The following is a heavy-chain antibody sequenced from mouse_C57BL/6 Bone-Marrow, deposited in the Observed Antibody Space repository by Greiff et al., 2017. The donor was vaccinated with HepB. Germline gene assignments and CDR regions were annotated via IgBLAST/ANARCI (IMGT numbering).Heavy chain of an antibody. D-gene: IGHD2-3*01. J-gene: IGHJ1*03. CDR2: ISYYGSN. Sequence: EVHLVESGPGLVKPSQSLSLTCSVTGYSITSGYYWNWIRQFPGNKLEWMGYISYYGSNNYNPSLKNRISITRDTSKNQFFLKLNSVTTEDTATYYCARGGSYDGYYGGYFDVWGTGTTVTVSS. V-gene: IGHV3-6*01. CDR1: GYSITSGYY. CDR3: ARGGSYDGYYGGYFDV.